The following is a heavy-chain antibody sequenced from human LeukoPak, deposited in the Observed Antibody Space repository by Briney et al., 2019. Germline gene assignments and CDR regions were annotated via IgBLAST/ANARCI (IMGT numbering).Heavy chain of an antibody. V-gene: IGHV4-34*01. CDR3: ARDCSGGSCSTDY. D-gene: IGHD2-15*01. J-gene: IGHJ4*02. Sequence: SETLSLTCAVYGGSFSGYYWSWIRQPPGKGLEWTGEINHSGSTNYNPSLKSRVTISVDTSKNQFSLKLTSVTAADTAVYYCARDCSGGSCSTDYWGQGTLVTVSS. CDR1: GGSFSGYY. CDR2: INHSGST.